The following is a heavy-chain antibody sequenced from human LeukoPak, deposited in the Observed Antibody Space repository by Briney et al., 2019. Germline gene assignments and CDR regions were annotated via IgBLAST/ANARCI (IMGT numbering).Heavy chain of an antibody. CDR2: FDPEDGET. Sequence: GASVKVSCKVSGYTLTGLSMHWVRQAPGKGLEWMGGFDPEDGETNYAQKFQGRVTVTRDTSTSTVYMELSTLRSEDTAVYYCARGWVGEGTTAKYYFDYWGQGTLVTVSS. CDR3: ARGWVGEGTTAKYYFDY. D-gene: IGHD1-26*01. V-gene: IGHV1-24*01. CDR1: GYTLTGLS. J-gene: IGHJ4*02.